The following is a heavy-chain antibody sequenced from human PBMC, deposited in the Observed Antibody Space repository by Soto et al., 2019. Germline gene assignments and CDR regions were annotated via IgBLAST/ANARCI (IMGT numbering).Heavy chain of an antibody. J-gene: IGHJ6*02. D-gene: IGHD4-17*01. V-gene: IGHV1-2*02. Sequence: GASVKVSCKASGYTFTGYYMHWVRQAPGQGLEWMGWINPNSGGTNYAQKFQGRVTMTRDTSISTAYMELSRLRSDDTAVYYCARGLWYGDYTYYYYGMDVWGQGTTCTVSS. CDR2: INPNSGGT. CDR1: GYTFTGYY. CDR3: ARGLWYGDYTYYYYGMDV.